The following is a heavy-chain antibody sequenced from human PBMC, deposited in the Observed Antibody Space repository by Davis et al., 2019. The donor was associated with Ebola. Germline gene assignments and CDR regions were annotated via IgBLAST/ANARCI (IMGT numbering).Heavy chain of an antibody. D-gene: IGHD3-3*01. CDR2: INPSGGHT. Sequence: ASVKVSCKASGYTYTSYYVHWVRQAPGQGLEWMGIINPSGGHTNYAQNFQGRITMTRDTSTSTVYMELSSLRSEDTAVYYCAWGTVFGVVIAYFDYWGQGTLVTVSS. CDR1: GYTYTSYY. V-gene: IGHV1-46*01. CDR3: AWGTVFGVVIAYFDY. J-gene: IGHJ4*02.